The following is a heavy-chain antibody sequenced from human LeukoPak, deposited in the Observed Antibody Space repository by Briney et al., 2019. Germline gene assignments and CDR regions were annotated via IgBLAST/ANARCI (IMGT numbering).Heavy chain of an antibody. Sequence: GGSLRLSCAASGFTFSSYGMHWVRQAPGKGLEWVAVISYDGSNKYYADSVKGRFTISRDNSKNTLYLQMNSLRSEDTAVYYCASLVYHYGSGARWFDPWGQGTLVTVSS. D-gene: IGHD3-10*01. J-gene: IGHJ5*02. CDR1: GFTFSSYG. CDR2: ISYDGSNK. V-gene: IGHV3-30*03. CDR3: ASLVYHYGSGARWFDP.